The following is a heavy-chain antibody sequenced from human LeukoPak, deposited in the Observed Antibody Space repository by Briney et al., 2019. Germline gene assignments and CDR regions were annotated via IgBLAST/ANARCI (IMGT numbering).Heavy chain of an antibody. Sequence: SETLSLTCTVSGGSISSGSYYWGWIRQLPGKGMEWIGSIYYSGSTYYNPSLKSRVTISVDTSKNQFSLKLSSVTAADTAVYYCARHGITMIVVANDAFDIWGQGTMVTVSS. J-gene: IGHJ3*02. V-gene: IGHV4-39*01. CDR2: IYYSGST. D-gene: IGHD3-22*01. CDR1: GGSISSGSYY. CDR3: ARHGITMIVVANDAFDI.